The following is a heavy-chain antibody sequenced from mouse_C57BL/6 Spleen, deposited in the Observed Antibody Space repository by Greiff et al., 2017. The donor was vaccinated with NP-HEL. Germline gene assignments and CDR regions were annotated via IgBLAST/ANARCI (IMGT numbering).Heavy chain of an antibody. CDR1: GYTFTSYW. J-gene: IGHJ1*03. D-gene: IGHD1-3*01. CDR3: ARTLQWSFAD. Sequence: QVQLQQPGAELVMPGASVKLSCKASGYTFTSYWMHWVKQRPGQGLEWIGEIDPSDSYTNYNQKFKGKSTLTVDKASSTAYMQLSSLTSEDSAVYYCARTLQWSFADWGKGTTVTVSS. V-gene: IGHV1-69*01. CDR2: IDPSDSYT.